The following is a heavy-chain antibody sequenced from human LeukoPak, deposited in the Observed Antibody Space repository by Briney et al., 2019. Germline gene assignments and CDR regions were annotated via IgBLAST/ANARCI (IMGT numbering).Heavy chain of an antibody. Sequence: SETLSLTCTVSGDSIRRGYYWGWIRQTPEKGLQWIGSIYHSGGTYYEPSLKSRVTISVDTSRNQFSLKMSSVTAADTAVFYCARAVELYYDNSGYYSDPYFDYWGQGTLVTVSS. V-gene: IGHV4-38-2*02. J-gene: IGHJ4*02. CDR3: ARAVELYYDNSGYYSDPYFDY. CDR1: GDSIRRGYY. D-gene: IGHD3-22*01. CDR2: IYHSGGT.